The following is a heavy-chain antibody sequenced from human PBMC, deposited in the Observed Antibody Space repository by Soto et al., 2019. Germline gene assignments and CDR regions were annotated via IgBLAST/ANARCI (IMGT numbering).Heavy chain of an antibody. CDR1: GFTFSDYY. Sequence: RGGSLRLSCAASGFTFSDYYMSWIRQAPGKGLEWVSYISSSSSYTNYADSVKGRFTISRDNAKNSLYLQMNSLRAEDTAVYYCARGGYCSSTSRYTYYYYYYGMDVGGQGTTVT. V-gene: IGHV3-11*06. D-gene: IGHD2-2*02. CDR2: ISSSSSYT. J-gene: IGHJ6*02. CDR3: ARGGYCSSTSRYTYYYYYYGMDV.